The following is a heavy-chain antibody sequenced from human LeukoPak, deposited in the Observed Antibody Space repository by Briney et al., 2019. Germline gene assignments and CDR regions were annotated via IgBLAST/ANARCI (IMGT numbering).Heavy chain of an antibody. CDR2: ISSSSSYI. Sequence: SGGSLRLSCAASGFTFSSYSMNWVRQAPGKGLEWVSSISSSSSYIYYADSVKGRFTISRDNAKNSLYLQMNSLRAEDTAVYYCSTSYYDILTGYPPPHMLGRDAFDIWGQGTMVTVSS. J-gene: IGHJ3*02. V-gene: IGHV3-21*01. CDR1: GFTFSSYS. D-gene: IGHD3-9*01. CDR3: STSYYDILTGYPPPHMLGRDAFDI.